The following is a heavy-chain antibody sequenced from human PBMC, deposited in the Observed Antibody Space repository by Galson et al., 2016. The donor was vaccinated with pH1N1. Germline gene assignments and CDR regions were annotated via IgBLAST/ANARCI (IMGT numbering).Heavy chain of an antibody. CDR1: GGSLSSSNFY. CDR2: IHYSGFT. CDR3: ARLMRGSYPDPLYYFDF. V-gene: IGHV4-39*01. D-gene: IGHD1-26*01. Sequence: ETLSLTCTVSGGSLSSSNFYGGWIRQPPGKGLEWIGNIHYSGFTHYNSSLQSRVTISVDTSENQFSLRLSPVTAADTAVYYCARLMRGSYPDPLYYFDFWGQGTLVTVSS. J-gene: IGHJ4*02.